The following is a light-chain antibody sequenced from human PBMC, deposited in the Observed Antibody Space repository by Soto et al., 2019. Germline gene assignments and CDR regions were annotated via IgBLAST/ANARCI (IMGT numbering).Light chain of an antibody. J-gene: IGLJ2*01. CDR2: EGS. CDR1: SSDVGSYNL. Sequence: QSALTQPASVSGSPGQSITISCTGTSSDVGSYNLVSWYQQQPGKAPKLMIYEGSKRPSGVSNRFSGSKSGNTASLTISGLQAEDEADYYCCSYAGRSTVVFGGGTKLTVL. CDR3: CSYAGRSTVV. V-gene: IGLV2-23*01.